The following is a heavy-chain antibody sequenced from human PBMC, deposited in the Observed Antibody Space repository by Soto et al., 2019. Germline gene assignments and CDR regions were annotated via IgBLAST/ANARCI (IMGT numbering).Heavy chain of an antibody. D-gene: IGHD3-9*01. J-gene: IGHJ6*02. Sequence: GGSLRLSCAASGFTFSSYAMSWVRQAPGKGLEWVSAISGSGGSTYYADSVKGRFTISRDNSKNTLYLQMNSLRAEDTAVYYCAKGSYYDILTVCYPIYYYYGMDVWGPGITVTVSS. V-gene: IGHV3-23*01. CDR1: GFTFSSYA. CDR2: ISGSGGST. CDR3: AKGSYYDILTVCYPIYYYYGMDV.